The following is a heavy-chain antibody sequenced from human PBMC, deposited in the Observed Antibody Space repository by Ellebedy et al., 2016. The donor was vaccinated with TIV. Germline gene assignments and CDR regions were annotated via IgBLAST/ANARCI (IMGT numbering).Heavy chain of an antibody. CDR2: VFHSGSP. CDR3: ASNGKLGTTLRYDS. CDR1: GGSIISDNW. J-gene: IGHJ4*02. Sequence: MPSETLSLTCAVSGGSIISDNWWSWVRQPPGKGLEWIGEVFHSGSPNFNPSLKSRVTISVAKSKDQFSLRLSSVTAADTAPYYCASNGKLGTTLRYDSWGQGTLVTVSS. D-gene: IGHD1-26*01. V-gene: IGHV4-4*02.